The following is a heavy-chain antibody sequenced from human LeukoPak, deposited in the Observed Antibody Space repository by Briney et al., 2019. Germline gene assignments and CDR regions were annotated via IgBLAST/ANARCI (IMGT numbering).Heavy chain of an antibody. Sequence: GGSLRLSCAASRFTFSNFAMSWVRQAPGEGLEWVSAIRCSGGSTYYANSAKGRFTISRDNSKYALFLQMNSLRADDTAVYHYAQNGNNDCWGQGTLVTVSS. D-gene: IGHD1/OR15-1a*01. CDR2: IRCSGGST. J-gene: IGHJ4*02. V-gene: IGHV3-23*01. CDR3: AQNGNNDC. CDR1: RFTFSNFA.